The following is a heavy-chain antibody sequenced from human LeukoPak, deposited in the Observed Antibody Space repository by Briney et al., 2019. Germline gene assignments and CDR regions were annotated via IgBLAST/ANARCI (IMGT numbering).Heavy chain of an antibody. Sequence: SQTLSLTCTVSGGSISSGSYYWTWIRQPAGKGLEWIGRIYTSGGTNYNPSLKSRVTMSIDTSKNHLSLNLSSVTAADTAVYYCARGDFWSGAPDYWGQGTLVTVSS. J-gene: IGHJ4*02. CDR2: IYTSGGT. D-gene: IGHD3-3*01. CDR1: GGSISSGSYY. V-gene: IGHV4-61*02. CDR3: ARGDFWSGAPDY.